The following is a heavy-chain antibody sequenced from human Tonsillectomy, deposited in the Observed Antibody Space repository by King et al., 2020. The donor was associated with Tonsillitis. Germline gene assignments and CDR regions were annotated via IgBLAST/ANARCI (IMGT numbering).Heavy chain of an antibody. V-gene: IGHV3-30*09. CDR2: HDGYNQ. D-gene: IGHD1-26*01. Sequence: VQLVESGGGVAQPGTFLRLSCVASGFNLRTSAIHWVRQAPGKGLEWVAGHDGYNQYHADPVKGRFDVSRDDSEDRVFLQMSSLRAEDTAIYYSARDLYLVGRSQFYNGMEVWGPGTTFTVSS. J-gene: IGHJ6*02. CDR3: ARDLYLVGRSQFYNGMEV. CDR1: GFNLRTSA.